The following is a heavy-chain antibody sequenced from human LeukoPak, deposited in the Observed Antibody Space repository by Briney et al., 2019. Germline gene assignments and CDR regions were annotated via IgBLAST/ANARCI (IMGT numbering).Heavy chain of an antibody. Sequence: GGSLRLSCAASGFTFDDYTMHWVRQAPGKGLEWVSATYSGGSTYYADSVKGRFTISSDNSKNTLYLQMNSLKAEDTAIYYCARAQDYCSGSTCYGHFQYWGQGTLVTVSS. V-gene: IGHV3-53*01. CDR2: TYSGGST. D-gene: IGHD2-15*01. J-gene: IGHJ1*01. CDR1: GFTFDDYT. CDR3: ARAQDYCSGSTCYGHFQY.